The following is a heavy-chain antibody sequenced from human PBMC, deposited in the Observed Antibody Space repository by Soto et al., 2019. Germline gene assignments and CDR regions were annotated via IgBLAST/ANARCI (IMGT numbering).Heavy chain of an antibody. CDR1: GFTFSSYS. CDR2: ISSSSSYL. J-gene: IGHJ3*02. D-gene: IGHD2-15*01. Sequence: EVQLVESGGGLVKPGGSLRLSCATSGFTFSSYSMNWVRQAPGKGLEWVSSISSSSSYLYYGASVRGRFTSSRDNAKNSLALQTHRLSAEDTAVYYRARDVGYCSGGSCYDRYACDIWGQWPMVTV. CDR3: ARDVGYCSGGSCYDRYACDI. V-gene: IGHV3-21*03.